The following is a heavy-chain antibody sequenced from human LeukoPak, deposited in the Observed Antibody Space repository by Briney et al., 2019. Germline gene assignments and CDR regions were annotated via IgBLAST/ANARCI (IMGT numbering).Heavy chain of an antibody. CDR1: GYTFTSYG. CDR2: ISAYNGNT. J-gene: IGHJ4*02. Sequence: ASVKVSCKASGYTFTSYGISWVRQAPGQGLEWMGWISAYNGNTNYAQKFQGRVTMTTDTSTSTAYMELRSLRSDDTAVYYCARVTAMVYYFDYWGQGTLVTVSS. D-gene: IGHD5-18*01. V-gene: IGHV1-18*01. CDR3: ARVTAMVYYFDY.